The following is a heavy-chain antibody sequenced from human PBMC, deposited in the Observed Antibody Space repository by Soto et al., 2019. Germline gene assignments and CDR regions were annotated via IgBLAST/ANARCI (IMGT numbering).Heavy chain of an antibody. V-gene: IGHV4-34*01. CDR2: IHHSGST. D-gene: IGHD7-27*01. Sequence: SETLSLTCAVYGGSFSGYYWSWIRQPPGKGLEWIGEIHHSGSTNYNPSLKSRVTISVDTSKNQFSLKLSSVTAADTAVYYCARGRANWGWDAFDIWGQGTMVTVSS. CDR1: GGSFSGYY. J-gene: IGHJ3*02. CDR3: ARGRANWGWDAFDI.